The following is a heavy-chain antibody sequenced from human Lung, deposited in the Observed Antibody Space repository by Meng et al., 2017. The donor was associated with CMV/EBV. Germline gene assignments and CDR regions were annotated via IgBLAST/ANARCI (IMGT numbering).Heavy chain of an antibody. CDR3: AREPSGYNYGPDY. J-gene: IGHJ4*02. CDR1: GYTFSDVG. Sequence: KASGYTFSDVGITWVRQAPGQGLEWMGWINGDNGNTNYAQRFQGRVTLTTDTATRTAYMELRSLRSDDTAVYFCAREPSGYNYGPDYWGQGTLVTVSS. CDR2: INGDNGNT. D-gene: IGHD5-18*01. V-gene: IGHV1-18*01.